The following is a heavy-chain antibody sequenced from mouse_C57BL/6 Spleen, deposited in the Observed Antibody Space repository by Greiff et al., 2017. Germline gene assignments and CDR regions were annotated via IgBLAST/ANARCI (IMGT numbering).Heavy chain of an antibody. D-gene: IGHD2-3*01. Sequence: VQLQQPGAELVRPGSSVKLSCKASGYTFTSYWMHWVKQRPIQGLEWIGNIDPSDSETHYNQKFKDKATLTVDKSSSTAYMQLSSLTSEDSAVYYCAKDGGYYGSFDYWGQGTTLTVSS. V-gene: IGHV1-52*01. J-gene: IGHJ2*01. CDR1: GYTFTSYW. CDR2: IDPSDSET. CDR3: AKDGGYYGSFDY.